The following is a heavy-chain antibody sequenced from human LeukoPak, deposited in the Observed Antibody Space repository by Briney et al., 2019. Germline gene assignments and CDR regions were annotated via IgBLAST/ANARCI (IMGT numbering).Heavy chain of an antibody. CDR2: IKQDGSEK. V-gene: IGHV3-7*01. CDR3: ARDEVGPPPEAY. D-gene: IGHD4-23*01. Sequence: PGGSLRLSCAVSGFRFSSYWMSWVRQAPGKGLEWVANIKQDGSEKNYVGSVKGRFTISRDNAKNSLYLQMNSLRAEDTAVYYCARDEVGPPPEAYWGQGTLVTVSS. J-gene: IGHJ4*02. CDR1: GFRFSSYW.